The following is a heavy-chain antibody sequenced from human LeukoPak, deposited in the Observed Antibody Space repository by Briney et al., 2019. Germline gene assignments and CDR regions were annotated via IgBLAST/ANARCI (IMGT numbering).Heavy chain of an antibody. Sequence: PGRSLRLFCTASGFAFSSYAMAWVRQAPGKGLEWLSYISSSSKINYADSVKGRFTISRDNAKNSLYLQMISLRDEDTAVYYCARSANPDDHDFDPWGQGTLVTVSS. J-gene: IGHJ5*02. D-gene: IGHD1-1*01. CDR3: ARSANPDDHDFDP. CDR2: ISSSSKI. CDR1: GFAFSSYA. V-gene: IGHV3-48*02.